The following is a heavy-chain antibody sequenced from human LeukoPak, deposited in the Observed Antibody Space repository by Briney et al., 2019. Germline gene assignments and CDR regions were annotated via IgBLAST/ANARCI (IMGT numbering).Heavy chain of an antibody. D-gene: IGHD5-18*01. J-gene: IGHJ4*02. CDR3: TTIKRGNIFGYFDF. Sequence: SETLSLTCTVSGGSMTTHHWNWIRQTPGKGLEWLGYVFDSWRTKENPSLKSRVTLSADTSKNQLSLRLSSVTAADTAVYYCTTIKRGNIFGYFDFWGQGILVTVSS. CDR1: GGSMTTHH. CDR2: VFDSWRT. V-gene: IGHV4-59*11.